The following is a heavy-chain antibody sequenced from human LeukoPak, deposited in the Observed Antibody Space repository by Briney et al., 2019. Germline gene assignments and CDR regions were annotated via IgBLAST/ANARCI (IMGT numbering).Heavy chain of an antibody. CDR3: ARLGGYYDFWSGYYPRPEPDGINFDY. Sequence: GGSLRLSCAASGFIFSNYWMGWVRQAPGKGLEWVSYISSSSSTIYYADSVKGRFTISRDNAKNSLYLQMNSLRAEDTAVYYCARLGGYYDFWSGYYPRPEPDGINFDYWGQGTLVTVSS. D-gene: IGHD3-3*01. J-gene: IGHJ4*02. CDR1: GFIFSNYW. CDR2: ISSSSSTI. V-gene: IGHV3-48*04.